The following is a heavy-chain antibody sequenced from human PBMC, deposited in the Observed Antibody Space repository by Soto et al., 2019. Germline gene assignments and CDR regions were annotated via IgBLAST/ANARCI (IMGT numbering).Heavy chain of an antibody. CDR2: IYFRGTT. J-gene: IGHJ4*02. V-gene: IGHV4-59*01. CDR1: GGSISSYY. Sequence: SETLSLTCTVSGGSISSYYWSWIRQPPGKGLEWIGYIYFRGTTNYNPSLKSRVTMSADTSKNQFSLKLNSVTAADTAVYYCARMNYYDTSGYPFDYWGRGMMVTSPQ. D-gene: IGHD3-22*01. CDR3: ARMNYYDTSGYPFDY.